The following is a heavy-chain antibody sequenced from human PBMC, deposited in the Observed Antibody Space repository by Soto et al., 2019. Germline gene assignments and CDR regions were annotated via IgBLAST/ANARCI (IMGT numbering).Heavy chain of an antibody. J-gene: IGHJ3*02. CDR2: INHSGST. CDR1: GGSFSGYY. D-gene: IGHD1-7*01. Sequence: QVQLQQWGAGLLKPSETLSLTCAVYGGSFSGYYWSWIRQPPGKGLEWIGEINHSGSTNYNTSLKSRVTISVDTSKNQFSLKLSSVTAADTAVYYCARAQGWNYRAHDFDIWGQGTMVTVSS. CDR3: ARAQGWNYRAHDFDI. V-gene: IGHV4-34*01.